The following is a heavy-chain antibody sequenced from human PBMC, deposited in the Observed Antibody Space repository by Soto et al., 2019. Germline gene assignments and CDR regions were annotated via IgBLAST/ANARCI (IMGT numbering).Heavy chain of an antibody. CDR2: IGTDDDT. D-gene: IGHD3-22*01. V-gene: IGHV3-13*01. Sequence: GGSLRLSCVGFGFTFSTYDMHWVRQHVGQGLEWVSSIGTDDDTYYLDSVRGRFTISREDAKNSLYLQMDSLRAGDTAVYYCARAYYDNSGYPLGGMDVWGQGTMVTVSS. CDR1: GFTFSTYD. J-gene: IGHJ6*02. CDR3: ARAYYDNSGYPLGGMDV.